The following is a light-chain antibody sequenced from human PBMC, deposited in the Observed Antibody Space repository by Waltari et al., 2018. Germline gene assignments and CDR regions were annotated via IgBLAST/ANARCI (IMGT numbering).Light chain of an antibody. V-gene: IGKV3D-15*01. CDR2: GAS. J-gene: IGKJ5*01. CDR1: KSVSSN. CDR3: QQYNNWPLIT. Sequence: EIVMTQSPATLSVSPGDRATLSCRASKSVSSNLAWYRQKPGQAHRLLIYGASTSATGIRARFSGRGSGTECTLTISSLQSEDCAVYYCQQYNNWPLITFGQGTRLEIK.